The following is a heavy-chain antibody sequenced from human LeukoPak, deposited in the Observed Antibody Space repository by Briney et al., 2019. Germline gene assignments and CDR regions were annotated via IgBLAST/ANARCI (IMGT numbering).Heavy chain of an antibody. CDR2: LGTYTGNT. CDR1: GYTFTSYG. D-gene: IGHD1-26*01. V-gene: IGHV1-18*01. J-gene: IGHJ3*02. Sequence: ASVKVSCKASGYTFTSYGISWVPHAPGQGLEWMGWLGTYTGNTNYAQKLQGRVTMTTDTSTSTAYMELRSLRSDDTAVYYCARDGVRWELPSAFDIWGQGTMVTVSS. CDR3: ARDGVRWELPSAFDI.